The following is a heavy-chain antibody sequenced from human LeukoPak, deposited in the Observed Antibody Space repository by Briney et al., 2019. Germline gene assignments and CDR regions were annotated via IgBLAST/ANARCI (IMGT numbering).Heavy chain of an antibody. CDR1: GYTFTGYY. Sequence: ASVKVSCKASGYTFTGYYMHWVRQAPGQGLEWMGWINPNSGGTNYAQKFQGRVTMTRDTSISTAYMELSRLRSDDTAVYYCASWLDILTGYPDAFDIWGQGTMVTVSS. CDR3: ASWLDILTGYPDAFDI. J-gene: IGHJ3*02. CDR2: INPNSGGT. D-gene: IGHD3-9*01. V-gene: IGHV1-2*02.